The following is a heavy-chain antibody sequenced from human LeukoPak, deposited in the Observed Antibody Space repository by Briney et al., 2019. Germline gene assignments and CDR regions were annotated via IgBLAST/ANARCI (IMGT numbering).Heavy chain of an antibody. CDR1: GYSISRGYH. V-gene: IGHV4-38-2*01. J-gene: IGHJ4*02. Sequence: SETLSLTCAVSGYSISRGYHWGWIRQPPGKGLEWIGSIHHSGNTYYNSSLKSRVTISVDTSKNQFSLKVNSVTAADTAVYYCARVDWNPDYWGQGTLVAVSS. CDR3: ARVDWNPDY. D-gene: IGHD1-1*01. CDR2: IHHSGNT.